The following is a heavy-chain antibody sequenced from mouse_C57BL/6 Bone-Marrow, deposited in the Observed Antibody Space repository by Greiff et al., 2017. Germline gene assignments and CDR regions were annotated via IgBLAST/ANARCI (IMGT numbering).Heavy chain of an antibody. D-gene: IGHD3-3*01. CDR1: GYTFTSYW. V-gene: IGHV1-64*01. CDR3: ARAGRRRCFDV. CDR2: IHPNSGST. J-gene: IGHJ1*03. Sequence: QVQLQQPGAELVKPGASVKLSCKASGYTFTSYWMHWVKQRPGQGLEWIGMIHPNSGSTNYNEKFKSKATLTVDKSSSTAYMQLSSLSSEDSAVYYGARAGRRRCFDVWGTGTPVTVSS.